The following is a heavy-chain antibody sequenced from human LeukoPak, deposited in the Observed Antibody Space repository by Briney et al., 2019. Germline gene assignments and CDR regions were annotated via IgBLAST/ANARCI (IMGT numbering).Heavy chain of an antibody. J-gene: IGHJ4*02. CDR3: AKAPLYELYGCDY. Sequence: GSLRLSCAASGFTFSSYAMSWVRQAPGKGLEWVSATSGSGGSTYYADSVKGRFTISRDNSKNTLYLQMNSLRAEDTAVYYCAKAPLYELYGCDYWGQGTLVTVSS. CDR1: GFTFSSYA. CDR2: TSGSGGST. V-gene: IGHV3-23*01. D-gene: IGHD2/OR15-2a*01.